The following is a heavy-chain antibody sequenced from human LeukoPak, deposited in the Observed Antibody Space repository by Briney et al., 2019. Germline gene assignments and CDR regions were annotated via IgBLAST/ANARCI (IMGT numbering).Heavy chain of an antibody. CDR2: IYYSGIT. CDR1: GGSNSSSSYY. CDR3: ARIPDYGDYYFDY. Sequence: SETLSLXCTVSGGSNSSSSYYWGWNRQPPGKGPEWIGSIYYSGITYYNPSLKSRVTISVDTSKNQFSLKLSSVTAADTAVYYCARIPDYGDYYFDYWGQGTLVTVSS. V-gene: IGHV4-39*01. D-gene: IGHD4-17*01. J-gene: IGHJ4*02.